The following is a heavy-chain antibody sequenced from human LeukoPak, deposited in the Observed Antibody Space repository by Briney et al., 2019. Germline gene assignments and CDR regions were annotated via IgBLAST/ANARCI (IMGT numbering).Heavy chain of an antibody. D-gene: IGHD6-13*01. V-gene: IGHV3-23*01. J-gene: IGHJ4*02. CDR3: AKDRWVAAAGTPYYFDY. CDR2: ISGSGGST. Sequence: PGGSLRLSCAASGFTFSSYAMSWVRQAPGKGLEWVSAISGSGGSTYYADSVKGRFTISRDNSKNTLYLQMNSLRAEDTAVYYCAKDRWVAAAGTPYYFDYWGQGTLVTVSS. CDR1: GFTFSSYA.